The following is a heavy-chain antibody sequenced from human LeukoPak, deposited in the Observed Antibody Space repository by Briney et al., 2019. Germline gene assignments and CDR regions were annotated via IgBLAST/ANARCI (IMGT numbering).Heavy chain of an antibody. J-gene: IGHJ4*02. CDR3: AKDPLIFPMLRGVDY. CDR2: ISGSGGST. V-gene: IGHV3-23*01. CDR1: GFTFSSYA. Sequence: PGGSLRLSCAASGFTFSSYAMSWVRQAPGEGLEWVSGISGSGGSTYYADSVKGRFTISRDNSKNTVYLQINSLRAEDTAVYNCAKDPLIFPMLRGVDYWGQGTLVTVSS. D-gene: IGHD3-10*01.